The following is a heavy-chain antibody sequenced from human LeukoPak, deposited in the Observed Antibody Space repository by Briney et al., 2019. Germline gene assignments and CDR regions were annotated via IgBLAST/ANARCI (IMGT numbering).Heavy chain of an antibody. CDR1: GFSFSNYW. J-gene: IGHJ4*02. D-gene: IGHD2-15*01. CDR3: ACLGHCSGGG. Sequence: GGPLRLSCAASGFSFSNYWMSWVRQAPGKGLEWVANIKEDGSEKNYVDSVKGRFTISRDNAKNSLDLQMNSLRAEDTAVYFCACLGHCSGGGWGQGTLVTVSS. CDR2: IKEDGSEK. V-gene: IGHV3-7*01.